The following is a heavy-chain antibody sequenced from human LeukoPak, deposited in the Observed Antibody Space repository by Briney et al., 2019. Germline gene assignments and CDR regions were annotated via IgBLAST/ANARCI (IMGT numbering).Heavy chain of an antibody. CDR2: IHPNSGDT. CDR1: GYPFTAYY. CDR3: ARAGRGSGYYTVDY. Sequence: ASVKVSCKASGYPFTAYYIYWVRRAPGQGLERMGRIHPNSGDTNYAQKFHDRVTMTRDTSISTAYMELSRLTSDDTAVYYCARAGRGSGYYTVDYWGQGTLVTVSS. D-gene: IGHD3-22*01. V-gene: IGHV1-2*06. J-gene: IGHJ4*02.